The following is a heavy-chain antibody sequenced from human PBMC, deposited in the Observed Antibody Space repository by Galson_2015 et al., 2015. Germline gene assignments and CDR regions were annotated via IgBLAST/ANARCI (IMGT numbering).Heavy chain of an antibody. CDR2: ISSGGNTI. V-gene: IGHV3-11*01. Sequence: SLRLSCAASGFTFSDYYMSWIRQAPGKGLEWVSYISSGGNTIYYADSVKGRFTISRDNAKNSLYLQMNSLRADDTAVYYCARRGAAGEYSYNYLDYWGQGTLVTVSS. CDR1: GFTFSDYY. D-gene: IGHD5-18*01. CDR3: ARRGAAGEYSYNYLDY. J-gene: IGHJ4*02.